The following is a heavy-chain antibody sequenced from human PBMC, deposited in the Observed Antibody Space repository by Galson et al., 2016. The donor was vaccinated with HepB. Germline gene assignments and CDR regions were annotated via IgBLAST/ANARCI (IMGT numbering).Heavy chain of an antibody. CDR1: GYAFTNYD. CDR2: MNPSTGKT. Sequence: SVKVSCKASGYAFTNYDVYWVRQASGHGLEWLAWMNPSTGKTNSAQRFQGRLNMTRSTSEREAYMELNNLTYEDTAVYYCTRASFDVWGEGTMVTVSS. V-gene: IGHV1-8*01. J-gene: IGHJ3*01. CDR3: TRASFDV.